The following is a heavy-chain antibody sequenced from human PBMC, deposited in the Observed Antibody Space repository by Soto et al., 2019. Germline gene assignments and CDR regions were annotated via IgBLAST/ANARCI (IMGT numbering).Heavy chain of an antibody. Sequence: ASVKVSCKASGGTFSNYAISWVRQAPGQGLGWMGGIIPIFGTANYAQKFQGRVTITADEFTSTAYMELSGLRSEDTAVYYCAREGGLVGATSSPAYWGQGTLVTVSS. D-gene: IGHD1-26*01. V-gene: IGHV1-69*13. CDR3: AREGGLVGATSSPAY. CDR2: IIPIFGTA. J-gene: IGHJ4*02. CDR1: GGTFSNYA.